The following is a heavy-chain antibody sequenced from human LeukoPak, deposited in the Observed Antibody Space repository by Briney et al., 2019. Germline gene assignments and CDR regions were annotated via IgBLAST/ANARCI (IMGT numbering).Heavy chain of an antibody. J-gene: IGHJ2*01. V-gene: IGHV4-59*08. CDR1: GGSISDYY. Sequence: SETLSLTCTVSGGSISDYYWGWIRQAPGEGLEWIGYIYYSGSTNYNPSLKSRVSISLDTSKNQFSLKLSSVTAADTAVYYCASSEGRFFDLWGRGTLVTVSS. CDR2: IYYSGST. D-gene: IGHD3-10*01. CDR3: ASSEGRFFDL.